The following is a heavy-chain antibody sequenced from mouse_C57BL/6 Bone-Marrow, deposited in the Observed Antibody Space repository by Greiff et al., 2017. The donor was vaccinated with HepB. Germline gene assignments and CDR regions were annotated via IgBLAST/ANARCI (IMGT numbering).Heavy chain of an antibody. V-gene: IGHV5-12*01. CDR3: ARHDDGYYPAWFAY. J-gene: IGHJ3*01. Sequence: EVKLVESGGGLVQPGGSLKLSCAASGFTFSDYYMYWVRQTPEKRLEWVAYISNGGGSTYYPDTVKGRFTISRDNAKNTLYLQMSRLKSEDTAMYYCARHDDGYYPAWFAYWGRGTLVTVSA. CDR2: ISNGGGST. D-gene: IGHD2-3*01. CDR1: GFTFSDYY.